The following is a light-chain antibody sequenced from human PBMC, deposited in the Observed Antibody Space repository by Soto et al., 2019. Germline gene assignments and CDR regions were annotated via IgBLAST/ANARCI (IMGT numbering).Light chain of an antibody. V-gene: IGKV1-39*01. J-gene: IGKJ5*01. CDR1: QGISTY. CDR3: QQTFATPIT. CDR2: GAS. Sequence: DIQMTQSPSSLSASVGDRVTITCRASQGISTYLNWYQQIPGRAPKLLIYGASSLHGGVPSRFSGSGFGTDFTLTISSLQPEDFATYYCQQTFATPITFGQGTRLQIK.